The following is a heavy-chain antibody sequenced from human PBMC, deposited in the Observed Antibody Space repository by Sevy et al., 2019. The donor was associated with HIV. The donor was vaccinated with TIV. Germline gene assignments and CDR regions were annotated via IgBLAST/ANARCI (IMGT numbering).Heavy chain of an antibody. J-gene: IGHJ4*02. D-gene: IGHD3-22*01. CDR1: GFTLSSDS. V-gene: IGHV3-21*01. CDR2: ISSSSSYI. Sequence: GGSLRLSCAASGFTLSSDSMNWVRQAPGKGLEWVSSISSSSSYIYYADSVKGRFTISRDKAKNSLYLQMNSLRAEDTAVYYCARVGQNYYDSSGYYYPSFWDYWGQGTLVTVSS. CDR3: ARVGQNYYDSSGYYYPSFWDY.